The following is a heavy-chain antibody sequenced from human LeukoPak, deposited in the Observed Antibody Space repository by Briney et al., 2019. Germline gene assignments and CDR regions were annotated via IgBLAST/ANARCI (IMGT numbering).Heavy chain of an antibody. Sequence: GGSLRLSCAASGFTFSSYGMNWVRQAPGKGLEWVSSISSSSSYIYYADSLKGRFTISRDNAKNSLYLQMNSLGAEDTAVYYCARDPTYYDYVWGSWNWGQGTMVAVSS. CDR1: GFTFSSYG. J-gene: IGHJ3*01. V-gene: IGHV3-21*01. CDR3: ARDPTYYDYVWGSWN. D-gene: IGHD3-16*01. CDR2: ISSSSSYI.